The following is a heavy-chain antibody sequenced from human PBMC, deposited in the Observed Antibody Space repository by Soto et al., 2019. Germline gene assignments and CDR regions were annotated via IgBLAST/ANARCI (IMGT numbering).Heavy chain of an antibody. CDR1: XXXXXXSA. CDR2: ITSTSSTI. J-gene: IGHJ3*02. Sequence: GGSLRLSCAASXXXXXXSAMNWVRQAPGKGLDWLSFITSTSSTILYADSVKGRFTISRDNAKNSLYLQMNSLRDEDTAVYYCARGRDHAFDIWGQGTMVTVSS. V-gene: IGHV3-48*02. CDR3: ARGRDHAFDI.